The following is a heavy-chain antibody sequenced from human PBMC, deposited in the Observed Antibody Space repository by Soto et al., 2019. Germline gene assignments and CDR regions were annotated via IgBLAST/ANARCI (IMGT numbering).Heavy chain of an antibody. V-gene: IGHV3-53*01. J-gene: IGHJ1*01. CDR2: IYSGGST. Sequence: QPGGSLRLSCAASGFTFSPYSMTWVRQAPGKGLEWVSVIYSGGSTYYADSVKGRFTISRDNSKNTLYLQMNSLRAEDTAVYYCARDRVESGYPEYFQHWGQGTLVTVS. D-gene: IGHD3-22*01. CDR1: GFTFSPYS. CDR3: ARDRVESGYPEYFQH.